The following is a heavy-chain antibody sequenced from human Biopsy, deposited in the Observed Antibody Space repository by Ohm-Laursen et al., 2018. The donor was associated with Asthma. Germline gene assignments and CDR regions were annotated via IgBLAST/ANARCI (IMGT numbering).Heavy chain of an antibody. CDR1: GYTFNSAG. CDR2: ISVYNGNT. J-gene: IGHJ6*02. CDR3: ARAVDYSHYYGIDV. V-gene: IGHV1-18*01. Sequence: ASVKASCKTSGYTFNSAGITWVRQAPGQGLECMGWISVYNGNTKDAQKLQDRVTMITDTSTSTAYMELRSLRSDNTAVYFCARAVDYSHYYGIDVWGQGTTVTVS. D-gene: IGHD3-10*01.